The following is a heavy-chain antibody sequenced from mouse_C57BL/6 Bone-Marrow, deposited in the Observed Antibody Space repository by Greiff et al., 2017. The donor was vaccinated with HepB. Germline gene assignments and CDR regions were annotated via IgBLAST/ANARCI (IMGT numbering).Heavy chain of an antibody. CDR1: GYAFSSSW. CDR2: IYPGDGDT. Sequence: QVQLQQSGPELVKPGASVKISCKASGYAFSSSWMNWVKQRPGKGLEWIGRIYPGDGDTNYNGKFKGKATLTADKSSSTAYMQLSSLTSEDAAVYFCALYYYGSSPYYYAMDYWGQGTSVTVSS. CDR3: ALYYYGSSPYYYAMDY. V-gene: IGHV1-82*01. J-gene: IGHJ4*01. D-gene: IGHD1-1*01.